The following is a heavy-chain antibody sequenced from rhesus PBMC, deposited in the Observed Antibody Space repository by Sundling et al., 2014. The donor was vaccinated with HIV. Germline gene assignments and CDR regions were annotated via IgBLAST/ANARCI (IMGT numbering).Heavy chain of an antibody. CDR1: GVSISDYYY. CDR2: IYGKTPNT. J-gene: IGHJ4*01. Sequence: QMHLQESGPGLVKPSETLSLTCAISGVSISDYYYWNWIRQSPGKGLEWIGNIYGKTPNTYYNPSLKSRAAISKDTSKNQFFLTLTSVTAADTAIYYCARDLGRYWGQGSPGHRLL. CDR3: ARDLGRY. V-gene: IGHV4S9*01. D-gene: IGHD3-34*01.